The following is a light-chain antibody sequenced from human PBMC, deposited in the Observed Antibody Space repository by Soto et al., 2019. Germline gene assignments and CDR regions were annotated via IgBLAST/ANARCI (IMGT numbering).Light chain of an antibody. Sequence: LTQPDSVSGSPGQSITISCTGTSSDVGGYNYVSWYQQHPGKAPKLMIYDVSNRPSGVSNRFSGSKSGNTASLTISGLQAEDEADYYCSSYTSSSTPYVFGTGTKVTVL. CDR1: SSDVGGYNY. J-gene: IGLJ1*01. CDR3: SSYTSSSTPYV. CDR2: DVS. V-gene: IGLV2-14*01.